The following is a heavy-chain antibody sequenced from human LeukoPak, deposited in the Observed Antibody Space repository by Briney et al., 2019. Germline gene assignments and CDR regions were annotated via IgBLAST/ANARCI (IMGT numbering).Heavy chain of an antibody. CDR2: IYSDGRT. CDR3: ARGLFLSGYLDAFDI. Sequence: GGSLRLSCAASGFTVSNKYMTWVRQAPGKGLEWVSLIYSDGRTYYADSVKGRCTISRDNSKNTLYLQMNSLRVEDTAVYYCARGLFLSGYLDAFDIWGQGTVDTVSS. D-gene: IGHD3-22*01. V-gene: IGHV3-53*01. J-gene: IGHJ3*02. CDR1: GFTVSNKY.